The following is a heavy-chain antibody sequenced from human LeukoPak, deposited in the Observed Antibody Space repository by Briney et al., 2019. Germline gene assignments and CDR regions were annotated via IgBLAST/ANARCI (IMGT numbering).Heavy chain of an antibody. CDR2: IYSSGST. D-gene: IGHD2-2*01. CDR3: ARGYCTSTSCSENRYYFDS. CDR1: GGSITSAGYS. Sequence: SETLPLTCTVSGGSITSAGYSWGWIRQPAGKGLEWIGRIYSSGSTNSNPSLKSRVTISVDTSKNQFSLKLSSVTAADTAVYYCARGYCTSTSCSENRYYFDSWGQGTLVTVSS. J-gene: IGHJ4*02. V-gene: IGHV4-61*02.